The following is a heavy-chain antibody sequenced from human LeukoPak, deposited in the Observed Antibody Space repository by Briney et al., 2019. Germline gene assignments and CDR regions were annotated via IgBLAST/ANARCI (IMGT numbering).Heavy chain of an antibody. J-gene: IGHJ6*03. CDR1: GFTFSTFA. CDR2: IFPSGGEI. Sequence: GGSLRLSCAASGFTFSTFAMIWVRQPPGKGLEWVSSIFPSGGEIHYADSVKGRFTISRDNAKNSLYLQMNSLRAEDTAVYYCARRYYGDYYYYMDVWGKGTTVTISS. D-gene: IGHD3-22*01. CDR3: ARRYYGDYYYYMDV. V-gene: IGHV3-21*01.